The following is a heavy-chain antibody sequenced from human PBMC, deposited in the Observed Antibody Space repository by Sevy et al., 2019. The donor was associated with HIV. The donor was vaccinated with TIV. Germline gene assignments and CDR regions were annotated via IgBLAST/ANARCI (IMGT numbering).Heavy chain of an antibody. J-gene: IGHJ6*02. V-gene: IGHV6-1*01. CDR2: AYFRSAWYI. Sequence: KQSQTLSLTCDISGDSVSTDSAAWVWLRQSPSRGLEWLGRAYFRSAWYIDYAVSVKSRITIDPDASKNQFSLHLKSVTPEDTAVYYCARAGITIFVLVVFSLDVWGQGTTVTVSS. D-gene: IGHD3-3*01. CDR3: ARAGITIFVLVVFSLDV. CDR1: GDSVSTDSAA.